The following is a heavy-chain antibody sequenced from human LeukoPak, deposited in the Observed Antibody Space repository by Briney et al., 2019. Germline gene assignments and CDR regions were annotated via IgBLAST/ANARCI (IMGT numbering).Heavy chain of an antibody. CDR1: GGTFSSYA. V-gene: IGHV1-69*13. Sequence: SVKVSCKASGGTFSSYAISWVRQAPGQGLEWMGGIIPIFGTANYAQKFQGRVTITADESTSTAYMELSSLRSEDTAVYYCATVSPRNYYDSSGYYQFDYWGQGTLVTVSS. CDR2: IIPIFGTA. J-gene: IGHJ4*02. D-gene: IGHD3-22*01. CDR3: ATVSPRNYYDSSGYYQFDY.